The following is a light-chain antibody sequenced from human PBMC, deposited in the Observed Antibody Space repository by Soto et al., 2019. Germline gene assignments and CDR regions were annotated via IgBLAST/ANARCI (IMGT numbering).Light chain of an antibody. V-gene: IGLV1-40*01. Sequence: QSVLTQPPSVSGAPGQRVTISCTGSSSNIGAGYDLHWYQQLPGTAPKLLIYGNSNRPSGVPDRFSGSKSGTSASLAITGLQAEDEADYYCQSYDSGLSGSVFGSGTKLTVL. J-gene: IGLJ1*01. CDR1: SSNIGAGYD. CDR3: QSYDSGLSGSV. CDR2: GNS.